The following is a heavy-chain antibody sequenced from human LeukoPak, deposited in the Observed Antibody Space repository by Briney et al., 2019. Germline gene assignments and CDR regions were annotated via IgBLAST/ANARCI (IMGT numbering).Heavy chain of an antibody. CDR2: IYTSGST. J-gene: IGHJ6*02. D-gene: IGHD2-2*01. Sequence: SETLSLTCTVSGGSISSYYWSWIRQPAAKGLEWIGRIYTSGSTNYNPSLKSRVTMSVDTSKNQFSLKLSSVTAADTAVYYCARASLYCSSTSCYRGHHQKYYYYGMDVWGQGTTVTVSS. CDR3: ARASLYCSSTSCYRGHHQKYYYYGMDV. CDR1: GGSISSYY. V-gene: IGHV4-4*07.